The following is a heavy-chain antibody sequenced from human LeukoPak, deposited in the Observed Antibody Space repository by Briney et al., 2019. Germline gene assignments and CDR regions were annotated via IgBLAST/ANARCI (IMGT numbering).Heavy chain of an antibody. CDR1: GFTFSNYA. D-gene: IGHD3-22*01. V-gene: IGHV3-30*04. J-gene: IGHJ4*02. Sequence: GGSLRLSCAASGFTFSNYAMHWVRQAPGKGLEWVAVISYDGSNKYYADSVKGRFTISRDNSKNTLYLQMNSLRAEDTAVYYCASPRVVMDWGQGTLVTVSS. CDR2: ISYDGSNK. CDR3: ASPRVVMD.